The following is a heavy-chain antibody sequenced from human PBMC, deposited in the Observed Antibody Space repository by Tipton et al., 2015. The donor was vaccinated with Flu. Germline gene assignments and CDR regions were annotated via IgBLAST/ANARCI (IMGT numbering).Heavy chain of an antibody. CDR1: GGSFNSYY. D-gene: IGHD3-3*01. J-gene: IGHJ5*02. CDR3: ARGTRDFAP. CDR2: IHYTGST. V-gene: IGHV4-59*01. Sequence: TLSLTCTVSGGSFNSYYCSWIRQSPGKGLEWIGYIHYTGSTNYNPSLKSRVTMSVDTSKNQFSLKLSSVTAADTAIYYCARGTRDFAPWGQGTLVTVPS.